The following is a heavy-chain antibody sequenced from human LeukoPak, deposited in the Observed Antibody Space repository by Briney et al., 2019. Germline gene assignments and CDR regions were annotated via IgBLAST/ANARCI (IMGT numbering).Heavy chain of an antibody. V-gene: IGHV1-2*02. CDR1: GYSFTAFY. CDR2: IHPRSGET. D-gene: IGHD3-10*01. Sequence: ASVKVSFKASGYSFTAFYIHWVRQAPGQGLEWMGWIHPRSGETNYAYKFRGRVTMTRDTSVSTTYMDLGSLGSDDTAVYYCARDGEYGTGSYYRGCFDYWGQGTLVTVSS. J-gene: IGHJ4*02. CDR3: ARDGEYGTGSYYRGCFDY.